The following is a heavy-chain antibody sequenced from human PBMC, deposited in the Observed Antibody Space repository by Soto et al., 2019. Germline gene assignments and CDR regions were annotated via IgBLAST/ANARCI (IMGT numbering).Heavy chain of an antibody. J-gene: IGHJ4*02. D-gene: IGHD5-18*01. CDR2: INAGNGNT. V-gene: IGHV1-3*01. CDR3: ARSPGYSYGDY. Sequence: ASVKVSCKASGYTFTSYAMHWVRQAPGQRLEWMGWINAGNGNTKYSQKFQGRVTIARDTSASTAYMELSSLRSEDTAVYYCARSPGYSYGDYWGQGTLVTVSS. CDR1: GYTFTSYA.